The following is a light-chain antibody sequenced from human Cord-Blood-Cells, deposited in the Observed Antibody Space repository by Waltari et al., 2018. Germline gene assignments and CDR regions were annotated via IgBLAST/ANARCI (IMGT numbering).Light chain of an antibody. CDR3: QQYGSSPYT. J-gene: IGKJ2*01. Sequence: EIVLTQSPGTLSLSPGERATLSCRASQSVSSSYLAWYQQKPGQAPRLLIYGASSRAPGIPGRFSGSGSGTDFTLTISRLEPEDFAVYYCQQYGSSPYTFGQGTKLEIK. CDR2: GAS. V-gene: IGKV3-20*01. CDR1: QSVSSSY.